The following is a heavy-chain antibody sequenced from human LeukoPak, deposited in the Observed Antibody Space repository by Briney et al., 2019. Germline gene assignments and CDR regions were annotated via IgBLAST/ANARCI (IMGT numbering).Heavy chain of an antibody. V-gene: IGHV4-34*01. J-gene: IGHJ5*02. CDR3: ARGVQCSSTSCYPGNWFDP. CDR2: INHSGST. D-gene: IGHD2-2*01. CDR1: GGSISSYY. Sequence: SETLSLTCTVSGGSISSYYWSWIRQPAGKGLEWIGEINHSGSTNYNPSLKSRVTISVDTSKNQFSLKLSSVTAADTAVYYCARGVQCSSTSCYPGNWFDPWGQGTLVTVSS.